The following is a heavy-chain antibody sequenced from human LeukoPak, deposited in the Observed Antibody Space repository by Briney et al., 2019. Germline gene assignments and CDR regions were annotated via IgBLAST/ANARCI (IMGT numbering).Heavy chain of an antibody. Sequence: GGSLRLSCAASGFSVRGSFMNWVRQAPGKGLEWVSLLSNTENSFYADFVKGRFTPSRDISNNTLYLHMHSLRGEDTAVYFCARAIGVVDCGTQTCYPYHFDKWGRGTLVTVSS. CDR3: ARAIGVVDCGTQTCYPYHFDK. V-gene: IGHV3-66*01. J-gene: IGHJ4*02. CDR1: GFSVRGSF. CDR2: LSNTENS. D-gene: IGHD2-21*01.